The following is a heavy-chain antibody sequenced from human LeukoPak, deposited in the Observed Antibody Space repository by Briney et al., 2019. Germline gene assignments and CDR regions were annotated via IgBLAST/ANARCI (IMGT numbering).Heavy chain of an antibody. CDR3: AREYYYDSSGYYFDY. Sequence: GGSLRLSCAASGFTFSSYWMSWVRQAPGKGLEWVANIKQDGSEKYYVDSVKGRFTISRDNAKNSLYLQMNSLRAEDTAVYYCAREYYYDSSGYYFDYWGQGTLVTVFS. J-gene: IGHJ4*02. D-gene: IGHD3-22*01. CDR1: GFTFSSYW. V-gene: IGHV3-7*01. CDR2: IKQDGSEK.